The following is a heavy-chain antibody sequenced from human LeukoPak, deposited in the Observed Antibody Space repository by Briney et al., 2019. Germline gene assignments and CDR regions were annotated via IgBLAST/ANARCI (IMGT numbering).Heavy chain of an antibody. D-gene: IGHD3-3*01. CDR2: FDPEDGET. CDR3: AITIFGVGRYYFDY. CDR1: GYTLTELS. V-gene: IGHV1-24*01. Sequence: ASVKVSCKVSGYTLTELSMHWVRPAPGKGLEWMGGFDPEDGETIYAQKFQGRVTMTEDTSTDTAYMELSSLRSEDTAVYYCAITIFGVGRYYFDYWGQGTLVTVSS. J-gene: IGHJ4*02.